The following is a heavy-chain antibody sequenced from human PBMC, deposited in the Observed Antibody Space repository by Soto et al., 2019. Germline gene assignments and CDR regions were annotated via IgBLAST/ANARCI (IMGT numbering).Heavy chain of an antibody. J-gene: IGHJ6*02. Sequence: GGSLRLSCAASGFTFSSYGMHWVRQAPGKGLGWVAVISYDGSNKYYADSVKGRFTISRDNSKNTLYLQMNSLRAEGTAVYYCAKGDSSSWYGYYYYGMDVWGQGTTVTVSS. CDR1: GFTFSSYG. D-gene: IGHD6-13*01. CDR2: ISYDGSNK. CDR3: AKGDSSSWYGYYYYGMDV. V-gene: IGHV3-30*18.